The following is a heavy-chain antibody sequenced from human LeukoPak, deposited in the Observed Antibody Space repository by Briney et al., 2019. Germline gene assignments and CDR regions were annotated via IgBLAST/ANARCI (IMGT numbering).Heavy chain of an antibody. CDR2: INTDGSST. J-gene: IGHJ3*02. V-gene: IGHV3-74*01. CDR1: GFTFDDYA. CDR3: ARGGAFDI. Sequence: GGSLRLSCAASGFTFDDYAMHWVRQAPGKGLVWVSRINTDGSSTDYADSVKGRFTISRDNAKNTLYLQMNSLRAEDTAVYYCARGGAFDIWGQGTMVTVSS. D-gene: IGHD3-16*01.